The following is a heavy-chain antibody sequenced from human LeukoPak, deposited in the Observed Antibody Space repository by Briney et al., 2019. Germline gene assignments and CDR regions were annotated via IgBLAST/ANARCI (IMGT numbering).Heavy chain of an antibody. CDR3: ARHHPPGLGVTAMVLSYYYYYYGMDV. CDR2: IYYSGST. J-gene: IGHJ6*02. D-gene: IGHD5-18*01. V-gene: IGHV4-39*01. CDR1: GGSISSSSYY. Sequence: ASETLSLTCTVSGGSISSSSYYWGWPRQPPGKGLEWIGSIYYSGSTYYNPSLKSRVTISVDTSKNQFSLKLSSVTAADTAVYYCARHHPPGLGVTAMVLSYYYYYYGMDVWGQGTTVTVSS.